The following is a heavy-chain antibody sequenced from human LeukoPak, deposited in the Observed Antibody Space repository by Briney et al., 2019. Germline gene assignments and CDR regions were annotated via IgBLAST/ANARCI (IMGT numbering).Heavy chain of an antibody. CDR1: GYTFTGYY. Sequence: ASVKVSCKASGYTFTGYYMHWVRQASGQGLEWMGWMNPHGDYTGYAQKFQDRVAMISDDSTTTDYMELRSLTSEDTALYYCGRGVRNGLTGNDLLDVWGLGTMVLVTS. J-gene: IGHJ3*01. CDR3: GRGVRNGLTGNDLLDV. D-gene: IGHD5-24*01. V-gene: IGHV1-8*02. CDR2: MNPHGDYT.